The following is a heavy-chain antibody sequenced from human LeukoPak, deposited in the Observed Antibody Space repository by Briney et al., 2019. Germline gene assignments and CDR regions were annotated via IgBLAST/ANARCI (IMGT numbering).Heavy chain of an antibody. D-gene: IGHD3-10*01. Sequence: AAVKVSCKASGYTFTSYGISWVRQAPGQGVEWMGWISAYNGDTNYAQKLQGRVTMTTDTSTSTAYMELRSLRSDDTAVYYCARVTMVRGVIATQVFDYWGQGTLVTVSS. CDR3: ARVTMVRGVIATQVFDY. V-gene: IGHV1-18*01. CDR1: GYTFTSYG. J-gene: IGHJ4*02. CDR2: ISAYNGDT.